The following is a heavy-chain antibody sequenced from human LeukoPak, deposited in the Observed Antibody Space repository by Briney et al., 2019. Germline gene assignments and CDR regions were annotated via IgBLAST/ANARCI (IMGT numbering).Heavy chain of an antibody. J-gene: IGHJ3*02. CDR1: GGTFSSYA. CDR3: ARTPRRDGYKKRDAFDI. D-gene: IGHD5-24*01. Sequence: ASVKVSCXASGGTFSSYAISWVRLAPGQGLEWMGRIIPIFGTANYAQKFQGRVTITTDESTSTAYMELSSLRSEDTAVYYCARTPRRDGYKKRDAFDIWGQGTMVTVSS. CDR2: IIPIFGTA. V-gene: IGHV1-69*05.